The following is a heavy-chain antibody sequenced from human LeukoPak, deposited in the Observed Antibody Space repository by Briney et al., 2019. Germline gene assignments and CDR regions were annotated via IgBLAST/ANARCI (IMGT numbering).Heavy chain of an antibody. Sequence: GSSVKVSCKSSGEDLNNYLITWVRQAPGQGLEWMGWINPNSGGTNYAQKFQGRVTMTRDTSISTAYMELSRLRSDDTAVYYCAREGPGDTYGMDVWGQGTTVTVSS. CDR2: INPNSGGT. CDR1: GEDLNNYL. D-gene: IGHD2-21*01. CDR3: AREGPGDTYGMDV. J-gene: IGHJ6*02. V-gene: IGHV1-2*02.